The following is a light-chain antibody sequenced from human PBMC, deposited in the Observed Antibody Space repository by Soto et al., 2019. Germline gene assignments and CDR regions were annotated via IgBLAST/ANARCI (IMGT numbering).Light chain of an antibody. CDR2: AAS. J-gene: IGKJ5*01. V-gene: IGKV1-39*01. CDR1: ETISRS. Sequence: DIQMTQSPSSLSASVGDRVTITCRASETISRSLNWFQQKPGKAPKLLIYAASILQNEVPSRFSGSGSGTDFTLSITSLQFEDFATYYCQQTHSVPLTFGQGTRREIK. CDR3: QQTHSVPLT.